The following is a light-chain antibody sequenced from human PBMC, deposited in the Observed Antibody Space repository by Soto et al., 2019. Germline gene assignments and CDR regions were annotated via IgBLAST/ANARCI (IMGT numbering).Light chain of an antibody. CDR2: DDN. Sequence: QSVLTQPPSVSAAPGQKVTISCSGSSSNIGGNSVSWYQQLPGAAPKLLIYDDNKRPSGIPDRFSGSKSGTSATLGITGFQTGDEADYYCGSWDSSLSAYVFGTGTKVT. CDR3: GSWDSSLSAYV. J-gene: IGLJ1*01. V-gene: IGLV1-51*01. CDR1: SSNIGGNS.